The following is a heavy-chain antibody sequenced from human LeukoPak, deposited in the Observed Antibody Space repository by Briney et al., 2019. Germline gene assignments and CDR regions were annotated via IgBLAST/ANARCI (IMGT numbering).Heavy chain of an antibody. J-gene: IGHJ3*02. CDR1: GGTFNSYA. CDR3: ARSFGELSSVAFDI. CDR2: IIPIFGAS. Sequence: GASVKVSCKASGGTFNSYAISWVRQAPGQGLEWMGGIIPIFGASNYAQKLQGRVTMTTDTSTSTAYMELRSLRSDDTAVYYCARSFGELSSVAFDIWGQGTMVTVSS. D-gene: IGHD3-10*01. V-gene: IGHV1-69*05.